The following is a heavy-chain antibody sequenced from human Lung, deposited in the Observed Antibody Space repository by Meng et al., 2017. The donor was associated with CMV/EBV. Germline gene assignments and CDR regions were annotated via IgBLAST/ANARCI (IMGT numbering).Heavy chain of an antibody. D-gene: IGHD3/OR15-3a*01. Sequence: ASXXVSCKADGYTFTLYYIHWVRQAPGQGLEWMGWINPNTGGTNSAQIFQGRVTMTRDTSTSTAYLELSRLTSDDTALYYCARERGLGFRGLNDALHIWGQGTMVTVAS. CDR2: INPNTGGT. J-gene: IGHJ3*02. V-gene: IGHV1-2*02. CDR1: GYTFTLYY. CDR3: ARERGLGFRGLNDALHI.